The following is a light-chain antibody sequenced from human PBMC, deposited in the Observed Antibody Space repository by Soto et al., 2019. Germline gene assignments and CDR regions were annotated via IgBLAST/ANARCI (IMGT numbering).Light chain of an antibody. J-gene: IGLJ2*01. Sequence: QYVLTQPPTVSGAPGQRVTISCTGSSSNIGAGYDVHWYQQLPGRAPKLLIYGNTNRPSGVPDRFSGSKSGTSASLAITGLQAEDEADYYCLSFDSSLSVVFGGWTKVTVL. CDR1: SSNIGAGYD. CDR2: GNT. CDR3: LSFDSSLSVV. V-gene: IGLV1-40*01.